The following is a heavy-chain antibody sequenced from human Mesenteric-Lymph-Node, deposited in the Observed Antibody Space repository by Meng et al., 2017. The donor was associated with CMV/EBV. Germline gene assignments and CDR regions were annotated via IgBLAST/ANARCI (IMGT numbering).Heavy chain of an antibody. Sequence: SQTPSLTRAVYGGSFSGHYWSWIRQPPGKGLEWIGEINHSGSTNYNPSLKSRVTISVDTSKNQFSLKLSSVTAADTAVYYCARGRIQLWFKVDYYYGMDVWGQGTTVTVSS. J-gene: IGHJ6*02. CDR3: ARGRIQLWFKVDYYYGMDV. CDR1: GGSFSGHY. V-gene: IGHV4-34*01. D-gene: IGHD5-18*01. CDR2: INHSGST.